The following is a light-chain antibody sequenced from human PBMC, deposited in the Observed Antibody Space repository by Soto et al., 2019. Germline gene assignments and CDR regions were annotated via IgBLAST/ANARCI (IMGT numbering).Light chain of an antibody. J-gene: IGKJ1*01. CDR3: QQYASFWT. V-gene: IGKV1-5*03. CDR2: KAS. CDR1: QSISNS. Sequence: DIKMTQSPSTLSASVGDRVTITCRATQSISNSLAWYQQKPGKAPNLLIYKASSLETGVPSRFSGSGSGTEFTLTITSLQPDDSATYYCQQYASFWTFGQGTKVEIK.